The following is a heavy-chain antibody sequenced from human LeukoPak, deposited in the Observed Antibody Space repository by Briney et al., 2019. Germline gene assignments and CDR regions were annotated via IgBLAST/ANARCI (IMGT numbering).Heavy chain of an antibody. CDR2: IYHSGGT. J-gene: IGHJ6*03. CDR1: GYSINNGYY. Sequence: SETLSLTCTVSGYSINNGYYWGWIRQPPGKGLEWIGSIYHSGGTYYKPSLKSRVTISVDTSKNQFSLKLSSVTAADTAVYYCARGLTLYYYYYYMDVWGKGTTVTISS. V-gene: IGHV4-38-2*02. CDR3: ARGLTLYYYYYYMDV.